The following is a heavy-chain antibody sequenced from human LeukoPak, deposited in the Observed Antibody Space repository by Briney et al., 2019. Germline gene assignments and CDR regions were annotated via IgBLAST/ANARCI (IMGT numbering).Heavy chain of an antibody. CDR2: ISSSGSTI. CDR3: ARANFGAGTTGAFLAY. Sequence: GGSLRLSCAASGFTFSSYEMNWVRQAPGEGLEWVSYISSSGSTIYYADSVKGRFTISRDNAKNSLYLQMKSLRAGDTDVYYCARANFGAGTTGAFLAYWGQGTLVTVSS. CDR1: GFTFSSYE. D-gene: IGHD1-7*01. V-gene: IGHV3-48*03. J-gene: IGHJ4*02.